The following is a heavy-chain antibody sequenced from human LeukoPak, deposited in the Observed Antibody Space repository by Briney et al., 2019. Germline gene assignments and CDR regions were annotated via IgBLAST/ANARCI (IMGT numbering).Heavy chain of an antibody. CDR1: GGSISSYY. D-gene: IGHD4-17*01. V-gene: IGHV4-4*07. J-gene: IGHJ4*02. CDR3: ARDHNVASPTTIFDY. Sequence: TSSETLSLTCTVSGGSISSYYWSWIRQPAGKGLEWIGRIYTSGSTNYNPSLKSRVTMSVDTSKNQFSLKLSSVTAADTAVYYCARDHNVASPTTIFDYWGQGTLVTVSS. CDR2: IYTSGST.